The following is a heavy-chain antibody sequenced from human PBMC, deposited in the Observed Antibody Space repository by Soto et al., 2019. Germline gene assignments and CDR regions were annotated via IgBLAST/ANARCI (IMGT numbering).Heavy chain of an antibody. CDR3: ASTRAVYFDY. Sequence: PSETLSLPCTVSGGSISSSSYYWGWIRQPPGKGLEWIGSIYYSGSTYYNPSLKSRVTISVDTSKNQFSLKLSSVTAADTAVYYCASTRAVYFDYWGQGTLVTVSS. J-gene: IGHJ4*02. CDR2: IYYSGST. V-gene: IGHV4-39*01. CDR1: GGSISSSSYY.